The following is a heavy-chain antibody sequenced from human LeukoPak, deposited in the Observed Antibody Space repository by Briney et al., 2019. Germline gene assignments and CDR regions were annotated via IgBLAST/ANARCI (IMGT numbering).Heavy chain of an antibody. V-gene: IGHV3-66*02. CDR3: AREWDPQTAYFDY. CDR1: GFTVSSNY. CDR2: IYSGGST. D-gene: IGHD1-26*01. Sequence: GGSLRLSCAASGFTVSSNYMSWVRQAPGKGLEWVSVIYSGGSTYYADSVKGRFTISRDNSKNTLYLQMDSLRAEDTAVYYCAREWDPQTAYFDYWGQGTLVTVSS. J-gene: IGHJ4*02.